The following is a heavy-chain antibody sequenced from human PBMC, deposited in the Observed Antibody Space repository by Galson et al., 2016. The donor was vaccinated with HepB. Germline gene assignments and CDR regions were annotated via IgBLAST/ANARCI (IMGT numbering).Heavy chain of an antibody. Sequence: SLRLSCAASGFTFSAYWMSWVRQAPGKGLEWVANIQQDGNEKYYVDSVKGRFTISRDNAKNSLYLHMDSLRAEDTAVYYCARGNFVGDVDTTIYHFDYWGQGTLVTVSS. CDR1: GFTFSAYW. J-gene: IGHJ4*02. CDR3: ARGNFVGDVDTTIYHFDY. V-gene: IGHV3-7*04. CDR2: IQQDGNEK. D-gene: IGHD5-18*01.